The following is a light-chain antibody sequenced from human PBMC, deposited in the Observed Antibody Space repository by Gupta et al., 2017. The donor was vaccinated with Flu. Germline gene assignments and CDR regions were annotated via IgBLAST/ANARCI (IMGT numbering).Light chain of an antibody. CDR1: SIGSTS. CDR3: QVWRAGSDHWV. CDR2: DYS. J-gene: IGLJ3*02. Sequence: SSVLPQPPSVAVDSGQTARITGSKHSIGSTSVHWYQQKPGKAPVLVVYDYSDRPSGIPERFSGSNSGNTATLTISRVEAGDEADYYCQVWRAGSDHWVFGGGTKLTVL. V-gene: IGLV3-21*02.